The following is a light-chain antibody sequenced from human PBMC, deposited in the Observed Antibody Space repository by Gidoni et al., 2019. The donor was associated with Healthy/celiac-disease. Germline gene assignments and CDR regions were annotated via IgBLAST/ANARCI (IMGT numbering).Light chain of an antibody. CDR2: KDS. Sequence: SYELTQLPSVSVSPGQTARITCSGDALPKQYAYWYQQKPGQAPVLVIYKDSERPSGIPERFSGSSSGTTVTLTISGVQAEDEADYYCQSADSSGPWVFGGGTKLTVL. CDR1: ALPKQY. V-gene: IGLV3-25*02. J-gene: IGLJ3*02. CDR3: QSADSSGPWV.